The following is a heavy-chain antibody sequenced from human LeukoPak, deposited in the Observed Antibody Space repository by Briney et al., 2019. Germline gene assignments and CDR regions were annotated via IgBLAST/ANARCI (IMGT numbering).Heavy chain of an antibody. J-gene: IGHJ4*02. D-gene: IGHD2/OR15-2a*01. V-gene: IGHV1-8*01. CDR2: MNPNSGNT. Sequence: ASVKVSCKASGYTFTSYDINWVRQATGQGLEWMGWMNPNSGNTGYAQKFQGRVTMTRNTSPSTAYMELSSLRSEDTAVYYCASGGLLPMGEDYWGQGTLVTVSS. CDR3: ASGGLLPMGEDY. CDR1: GYTFTSYD.